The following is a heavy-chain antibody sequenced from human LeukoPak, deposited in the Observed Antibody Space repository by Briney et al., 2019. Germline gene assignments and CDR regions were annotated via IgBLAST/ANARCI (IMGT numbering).Heavy chain of an antibody. J-gene: IGHJ6*02. D-gene: IGHD5-18*01. CDR3: SRKAGITAMVTDYSYCMDG. Sequence: GGSLRLSCAASGFTSGILGVLGVRQAPGGGVEYVSAISSKGASTYNAKAVKGRFTISRDNSKNTLYLQMGSRRGEDMAVYYCSRKAGITAMVTDYSYCMDGWGQGTTVTAS. CDR2: ISSKGAST. CDR1: GFTSGILG. V-gene: IGHV3-64*01.